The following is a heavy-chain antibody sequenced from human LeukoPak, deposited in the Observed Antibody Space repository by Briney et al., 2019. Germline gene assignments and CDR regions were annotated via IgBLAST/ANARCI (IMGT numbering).Heavy chain of an antibody. V-gene: IGHV1-69*13. CDR3: ARGYSSSWWTGKYYYGMDV. D-gene: IGHD6-13*01. J-gene: IGHJ6*02. CDR1: GGTFSSYA. Sequence: SVKVSCKASGGTFSSYAISWVRQAPGQGLEWMGGIIPIFGTANYAQKFQGRVTITADESTSTAYMELSSLRSEDTAVYYCARGYSSSWWTGKYYYGMDVWGQGTTVTVSS. CDR2: IIPIFGTA.